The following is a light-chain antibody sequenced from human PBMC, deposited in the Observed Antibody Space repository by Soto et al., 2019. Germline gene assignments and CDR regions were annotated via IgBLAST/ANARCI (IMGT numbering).Light chain of an antibody. CDR3: QQYNSYSET. CDR2: EAS. J-gene: IGKJ1*01. V-gene: IGKV1-5*03. Sequence: DIQMTQSPSTLSASVGDRVTITFRASQSISTWLAWYQQKSGKAPKLLIYEASTLGSGVPSRFSGSGSGTEFTLTISSLQPDDFATYYCQQYNSYSETFGQGTKVDI. CDR1: QSISTW.